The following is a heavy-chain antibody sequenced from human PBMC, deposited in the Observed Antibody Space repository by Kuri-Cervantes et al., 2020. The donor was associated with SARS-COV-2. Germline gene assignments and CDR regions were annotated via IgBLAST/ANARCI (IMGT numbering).Heavy chain of an antibody. D-gene: IGHD2-21*01. J-gene: IGHJ4*02. Sequence: ASVKVSCKASGYTFTSYGISWVRQAPGQGLEWMGWISAYNGNTNYAQIFQGRVTMTRDISTATAYMELSSLTSEDTAIYYCYCAPKEGFDSWGQGTLVTVSS. V-gene: IGHV1-18*01. CDR1: GYTFTSYG. CDR2: ISAYNGNT. CDR3: YCAPKEGFDS.